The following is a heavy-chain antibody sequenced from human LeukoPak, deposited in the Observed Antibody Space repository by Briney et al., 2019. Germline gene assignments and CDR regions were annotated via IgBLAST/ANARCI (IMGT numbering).Heavy chain of an antibody. Sequence: PGGSLRLSCAASGFTFSSYAMSWVRQAPGKGMEWVSAISGSGGSTYYADSVKGRFTISRDNSKNTLYLQMNSLRAEDTAVYYCAKITRGYSYGFCPDWGQGTLVTVSS. V-gene: IGHV3-23*01. D-gene: IGHD5-18*01. CDR1: GFTFSSYA. J-gene: IGHJ4*02. CDR3: AKITRGYSYGFCPD. CDR2: ISGSGGST.